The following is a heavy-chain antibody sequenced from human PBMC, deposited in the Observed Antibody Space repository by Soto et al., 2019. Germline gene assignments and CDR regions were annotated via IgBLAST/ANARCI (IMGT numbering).Heavy chain of an antibody. Sequence: GGSLRLSCAASGFTFTSYALSWVRQAPGKGLEWVSTISGGDTYYADFVKGRFTISRDISKNTLYLQMDGLRAEDTAIYYCAKDRETAWFPDFWGQGALVTVSS. CDR1: GFTFTSYA. CDR3: AKDRETAWFPDF. V-gene: IGHV3-23*01. CDR2: ISGGDT. D-gene: IGHD3-10*01. J-gene: IGHJ4*02.